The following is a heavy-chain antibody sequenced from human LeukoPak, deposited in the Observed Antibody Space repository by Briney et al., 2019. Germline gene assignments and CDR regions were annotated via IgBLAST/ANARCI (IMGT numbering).Heavy chain of an antibody. Sequence: SETLSLTCAVYGGSFSGYYWSWIRQPPGKGLEWIGEINHSGSTNYNPSLKSRVTISVDTSKNQFSLKLSSVTAADTAVYYCVRGFRNAYCSGGSCYRGSWFDPWGQGTLVTVSS. CDR3: VRGFRNAYCSGGSCYRGSWFDP. CDR1: GGSFSGYY. J-gene: IGHJ5*02. D-gene: IGHD2-15*01. CDR2: INHSGST. V-gene: IGHV4-34*01.